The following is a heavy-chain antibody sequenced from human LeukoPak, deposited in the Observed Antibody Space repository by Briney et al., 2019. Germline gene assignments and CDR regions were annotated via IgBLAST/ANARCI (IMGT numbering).Heavy chain of an antibody. D-gene: IGHD3-10*01. CDR3: ARQSPVYYDFDY. V-gene: IGHV4-59*08. Sequence: PSETMSLTCSVSGGSIISYYWSWIRQPPGKGLEWIGYIYYSGTTNYNPSLKGRVTISVDTSKSQFSLKLTSVTAADTAVYYCARQSPVYYDFDYWGQGTLVTVSS. CDR2: IYYSGTT. CDR1: GGSIISYY. J-gene: IGHJ4*02.